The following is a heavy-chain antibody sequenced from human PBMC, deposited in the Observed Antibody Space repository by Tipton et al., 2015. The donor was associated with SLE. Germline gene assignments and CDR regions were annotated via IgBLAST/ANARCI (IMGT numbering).Heavy chain of an antibody. CDR1: GFSFNNYG. V-gene: IGHV3-33*03. J-gene: IGHJ3*02. Sequence: SLRLSCEASGFSFNNYGMHWVRQAPGKGLEWVAVIWYDGGNKYYADSVKGRFTISRDNAKNSLYLQMNSLRVEDTAVYYCARGGHYDSSGYDAFEIWGQGTMVTVSS. D-gene: IGHD3-22*01. CDR2: IWYDGGNK. CDR3: ARGGHYDSSGYDAFEI.